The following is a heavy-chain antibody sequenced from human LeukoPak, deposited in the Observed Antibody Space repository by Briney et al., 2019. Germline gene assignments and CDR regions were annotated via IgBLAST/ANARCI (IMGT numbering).Heavy chain of an antibody. J-gene: IGHJ3*02. D-gene: IGHD3-16*02. CDR2: ISSSGTYI. V-gene: IGHV3-21*01. CDR1: GYTFSDYS. CDR3: VRENDPDYVWGTYRLDAFDI. Sequence: PGGSLRLSCVAAGYTFSDYSVNWVRQVPGKGLEWVSSISSSGTYIYYADSVKGRFTISRDNAKTSLFLQMNSLRAEDTAVYYCVRENDPDYVWGTYRLDAFDIWGEGTMVIVSS.